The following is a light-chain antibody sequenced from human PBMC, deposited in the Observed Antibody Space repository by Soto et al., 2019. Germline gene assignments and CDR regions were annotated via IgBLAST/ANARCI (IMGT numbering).Light chain of an antibody. J-gene: IGKJ2*01. CDR3: QQYNNWPYT. V-gene: IGKV3-15*01. Sequence: EIVMTQSPATLSVSPGERATLSCRASQSVSSILAWYQQKPGQAPRLLIYGASTRATGIPASFSGSGSGTEFSLIISSLQSEDFAVYYCQQYNNWPYTFGQGTKLEIK. CDR1: QSVSSI. CDR2: GAS.